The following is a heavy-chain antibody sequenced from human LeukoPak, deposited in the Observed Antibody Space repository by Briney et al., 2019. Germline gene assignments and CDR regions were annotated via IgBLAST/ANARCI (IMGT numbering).Heavy chain of an antibody. D-gene: IGHD3/OR15-3a*01. CDR2: IYYSGST. J-gene: IGHJ5*02. V-gene: IGHV4-39*01. Sequence: PSETLSLTCTVSGGSISSSSFYWGWIRQPPGKGLEWIGSIYYSGSTYYNPSLKSRVTISVDTSKNQFSLKLSSVTAADTAVYYCARSSDWGLGWFDPWGQGTLVTVSS. CDR1: GGSISSSSFY. CDR3: ARSSDWGLGWFDP.